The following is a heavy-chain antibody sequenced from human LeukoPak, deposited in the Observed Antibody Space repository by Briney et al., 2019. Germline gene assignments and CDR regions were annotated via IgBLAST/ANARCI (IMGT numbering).Heavy chain of an antibody. CDR2: MNPNSGNT. V-gene: IGHV1-8*01. CDR1: GYTFTSYD. J-gene: IGHJ3*02. Sequence: ASVKVSCKASGYTFTSYDINWVRQATGQGLEWMGWMNPNSGNTGYAQKFQGRITMTRNTSISTAYMELSSLRSEDMAVYYCARHQDSGYDDAFDIWGQGTMVTVSS. CDR3: ARHQDSGYDDAFDI. D-gene: IGHD5-12*01.